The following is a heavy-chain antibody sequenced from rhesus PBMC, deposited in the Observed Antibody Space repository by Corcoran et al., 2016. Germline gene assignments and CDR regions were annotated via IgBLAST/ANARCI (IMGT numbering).Heavy chain of an antibody. CDR3: ARAGNSGYSFDY. Sequence: QVQLQESGPGLVKPSETLSLTCAVSGASISSYWWNWIRQPPGKGLEWSGEINGNSGSTHSTPSLKSRVTISKDASKNQFSLKLSSVTAADTAVYYCARAGNSGYSFDYWGQGVLVTVSS. V-gene: IGHV4-80*01. J-gene: IGHJ4*01. CDR1: GASISSYW. D-gene: IGHD5-24*01. CDR2: INGNSGST.